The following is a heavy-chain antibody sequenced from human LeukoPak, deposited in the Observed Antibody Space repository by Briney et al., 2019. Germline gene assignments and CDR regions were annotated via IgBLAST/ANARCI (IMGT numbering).Heavy chain of an antibody. J-gene: IGHJ6*03. CDR2: INYSGRT. CDR3: ARVFDSGSQAYFYYMDV. CDR1: DDSISNNRYF. D-gene: IGHD3-10*01. Sequence: SETLSLTCTISDDSISNNRYFWAWIRQPPGKGLEWIGSINYSGRTYYNPSLKSRLTMSVDTAKRQFSLKLISVMAADTAVYYCARVFDSGSQAYFYYMDVWGKGTTVTISS. V-gene: IGHV4-39*07.